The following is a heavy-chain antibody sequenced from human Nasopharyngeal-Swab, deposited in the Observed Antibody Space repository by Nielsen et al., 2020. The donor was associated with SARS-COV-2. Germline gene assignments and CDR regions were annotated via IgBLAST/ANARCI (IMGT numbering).Heavy chain of an antibody. CDR2: IYTSGSI. D-gene: IGHD6-6*01. V-gene: IGHV4-61*02. CDR3: ARDGVWWDSSSSVYYYYYYMDV. J-gene: IGHJ6*03. CDR1: GGSISSGSYY. Sequence: LRLSCTVSGGSISSGSYYWSWIRQPAGKGLEWIGRIYTSGSINYNPSLKSRVTISVDTSKNQFSLKLSSVTAADTAVYYCARDGVWWDSSSSVYYYYYYMDVWGKGTTVTVSS.